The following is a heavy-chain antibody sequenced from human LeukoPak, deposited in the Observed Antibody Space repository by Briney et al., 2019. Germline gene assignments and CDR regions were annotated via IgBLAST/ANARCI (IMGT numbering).Heavy chain of an antibody. Sequence: GGSLRLSCAASGFTFSSYGINWVRQAPGKGLEWVAIIKEDGSEKYYVDSVKGRFTISRDNAKNSLYLQLNSLRAEDTAVYYCARGRFLLSAFNIWGQGTMVTVSS. CDR2: IKEDGSEK. V-gene: IGHV3-7*03. CDR1: GFTFSSYG. CDR3: ARGRFLLSAFNI. J-gene: IGHJ3*02. D-gene: IGHD2/OR15-2a*01.